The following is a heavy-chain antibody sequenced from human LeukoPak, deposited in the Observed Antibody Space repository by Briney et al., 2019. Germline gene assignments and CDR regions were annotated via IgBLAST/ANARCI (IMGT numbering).Heavy chain of an antibody. CDR1: GYTFTGYY. J-gene: IGHJ6*03. CDR3: ARQYSGYDLYYYYYMDV. D-gene: IGHD5-12*01. V-gene: IGHV1-2*02. Sequence: GASVKVSCKASGYTFTGYYMHWVRQALGQGLEWMGWINPNSGGTNYAQKFQGRVTMTRDTSISTAYMELSRLRSDDTAVYYCARQYSGYDLYYYYYMDVWGKGTTVTVSS. CDR2: INPNSGGT.